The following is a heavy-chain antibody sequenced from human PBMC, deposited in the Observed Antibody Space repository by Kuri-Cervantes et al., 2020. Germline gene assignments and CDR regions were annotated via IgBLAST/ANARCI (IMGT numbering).Heavy chain of an antibody. V-gene: IGHV3-9*01. D-gene: IGHD3-22*01. CDR2: ISWNSGSI. J-gene: IGHJ3*02. CDR1: GFTFSSYS. CDR3: AKDLGIVVVKDAFDI. Sequence: GGSLRLSCAASGFTFSSYSMNWVRQAPGKGLEWVSGISWNSGSICYADSVKGRFTISRDNAKNSLYLQMNSLRAEDTALYYCAKDLGIVVVKDAFDIWGQGTMVTVSS.